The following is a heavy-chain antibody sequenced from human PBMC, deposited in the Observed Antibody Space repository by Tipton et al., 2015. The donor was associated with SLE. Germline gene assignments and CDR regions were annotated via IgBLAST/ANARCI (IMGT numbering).Heavy chain of an antibody. CDR3: AREGLTGFCY. V-gene: IGHV4-61*02. Sequence: TLSLTCTVSGGSISSGSYYWSWIRQPAGKGLEWIGRIYTSGSTNYNPSLKSRVTISVDTSKNQFSLKLSSVTAADTAVYYCAREGLTGFCYWGQGTLVTVSS. CDR2: IYTSGST. CDR1: GGSISSGSYY. J-gene: IGHJ4*02. D-gene: IGHD7-27*01.